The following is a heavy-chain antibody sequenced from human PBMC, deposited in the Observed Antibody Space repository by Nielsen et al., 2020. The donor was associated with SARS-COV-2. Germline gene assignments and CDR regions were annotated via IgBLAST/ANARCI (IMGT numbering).Heavy chain of an antibody. D-gene: IGHD3-22*01. CDR2: IYYSGST. CDR1: GGSVSSGSYY. J-gene: IGHJ4*02. V-gene: IGHV4-61*01. Sequence: SETLSLTCTVFGGSVSSGSYYWSWIRQPPGKGLEWIGYIYYSGSTNYNPSLKSRVTISVDTSKNQFSLKLSSVTAADTAVYYCARDYSYYYDSSGYAPGSNWGQGTLVTVSS. CDR3: ARDYSYYYDSSGYAPGSN.